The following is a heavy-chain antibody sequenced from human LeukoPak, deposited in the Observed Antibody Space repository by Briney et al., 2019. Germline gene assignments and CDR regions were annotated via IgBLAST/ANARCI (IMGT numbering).Heavy chain of an antibody. V-gene: IGHV3-23*01. D-gene: IGHD3-10*01. Sequence: GGSLRLSCAASGFTFSSYAMSWVRQAPGKGLEWVSAISGSGGSTYYADSVKGRFTISRDNSKSTLYLQMNSLRAEDTAVYHCAKSKVRGANSDAFDIWGQGTMVTASS. CDR2: ISGSGGST. J-gene: IGHJ3*02. CDR3: AKSKVRGANSDAFDI. CDR1: GFTFSSYA.